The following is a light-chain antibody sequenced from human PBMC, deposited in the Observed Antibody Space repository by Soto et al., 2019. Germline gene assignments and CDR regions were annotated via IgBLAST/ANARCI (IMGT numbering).Light chain of an antibody. CDR2: GAS. CDR1: QTVGSN. CDR3: QQYNDWPRT. J-gene: IGKJ1*01. Sequence: ETVMTQSPATLYVSPGERATLSCRASQTVGSNLAWYQQTPGRAPRLLIYGASTRATGIPARFSGGGSGTEFTLTISSLQSEDFAVYYCQQYNDWPRTFGQGTKVEI. V-gene: IGKV3-15*01.